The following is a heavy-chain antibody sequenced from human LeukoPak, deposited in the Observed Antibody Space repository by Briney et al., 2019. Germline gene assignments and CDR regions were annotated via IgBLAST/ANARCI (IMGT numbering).Heavy chain of an antibody. CDR3: ARDSDPGAFDI. CDR2: IYSGGST. D-gene: IGHD1-14*01. CDR1: GFIVSSSY. J-gene: IGHJ3*02. Sequence: GGSLSLSCAASGFIVSSSYMSWVRQAPGKGLEWVSVIYSGGSTYYADSVRGRFTISRDNSKNTLFLQMNSLRVEDTAVYYCARDSDPGAFDIWGQGTMVTVSS. V-gene: IGHV3-53*01.